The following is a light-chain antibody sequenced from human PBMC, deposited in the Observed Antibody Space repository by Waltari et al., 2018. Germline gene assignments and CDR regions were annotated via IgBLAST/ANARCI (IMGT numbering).Light chain of an antibody. CDR2: AAS. Sequence: IQLTQSPSSLSASAGDRVAITCRASQGIRSFLAWYQQKQGKAPKLLIYAASTLQSGVPSRCSGSGSGTDVSLTISSLQPEDFATYYCRQFNSYPLTFGGGTKVEIK. CDR3: RQFNSYPLT. CDR1: QGIRSF. J-gene: IGKJ4*01. V-gene: IGKV1-9*01.